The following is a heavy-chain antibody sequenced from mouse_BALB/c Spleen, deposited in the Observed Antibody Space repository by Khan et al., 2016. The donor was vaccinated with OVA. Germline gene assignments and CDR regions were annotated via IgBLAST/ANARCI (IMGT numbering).Heavy chain of an antibody. CDR2: INPSSGYT. CDR3: ARKRTRASY. Sequence: QVQLQQSGAELVKPGASVKMSCKASGYTFTSYTMHWVKQRPGQGLEWIGYINPSSGYTKYNQKFKDKATLTADKSSSTAYMQLSSLTSEDSAVYYCARKRTRASYWGKGTTLTVSS. J-gene: IGHJ2*01. V-gene: IGHV1-4*01. CDR1: GYTFTSYT.